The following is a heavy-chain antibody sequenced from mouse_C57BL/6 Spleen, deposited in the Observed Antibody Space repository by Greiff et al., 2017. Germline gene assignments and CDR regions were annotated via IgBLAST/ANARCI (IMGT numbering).Heavy chain of an antibody. CDR3: TLLTGFSMDY. Sequence: VQLQQSGTVLARPGASVKMSCKTSGYTFTSYWMHWVKQRPGQGLEWIGALYPGNSDTSYNQKFKGKAILTAVTSASTAYIELSSLTNEDSAVYYCTLLTGFSMDYWGQGTSVTVSS. V-gene: IGHV1-5*01. D-gene: IGHD4-1*01. CDR1: GYTFTSYW. CDR2: LYPGNSDT. J-gene: IGHJ4*01.